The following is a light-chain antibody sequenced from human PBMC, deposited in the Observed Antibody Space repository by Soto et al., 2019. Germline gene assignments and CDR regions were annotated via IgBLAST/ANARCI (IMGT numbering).Light chain of an antibody. Sequence: DIQMTQSPSTLSASVGDRVTITCRASQSMNDWMAWFQQKPGKAPKVLIYDASSLQSGVPSRFSGSGSGTEFTLTIDGLQPADVATYYCLRYNAFSQSFGQGTKVVL. CDR3: LRYNAFSQS. CDR1: QSMNDW. V-gene: IGKV1-5*01. J-gene: IGKJ1*01. CDR2: DAS.